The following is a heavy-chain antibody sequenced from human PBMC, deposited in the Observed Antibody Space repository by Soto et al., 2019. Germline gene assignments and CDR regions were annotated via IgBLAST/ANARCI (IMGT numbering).Heavy chain of an antibody. J-gene: IGHJ4*02. Sequence: WXSVKVYFKASWGTFMSYAISWVRQAPGQGLEWMGGIIPMFNTTNYAQRFQGRVTITADKSTSTVYMELNSLRSEDTAVYYCARDKEMATITEFVYWGQGTLVTGS. CDR2: IIPMFNTT. CDR3: ARDKEMATITEFVY. V-gene: IGHV1-69*06. CDR1: WGTFMSYA. D-gene: IGHD5-12*01.